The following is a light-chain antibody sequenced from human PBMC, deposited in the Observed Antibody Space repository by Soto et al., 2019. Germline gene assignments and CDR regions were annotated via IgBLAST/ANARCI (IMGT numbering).Light chain of an antibody. CDR1: QSVSSSY. Sequence: EIVLTQSPGTLSLSPWERATLSFMASQSVSSSYLAWYQQKPGQAPRLLIYGASSRATGIPDRFSGSGSGTDFTLTISRLEPDDFATYYCQQYNSYPLTFGGGTKVDIK. J-gene: IGKJ4*01. CDR3: QQYNSYPLT. V-gene: IGKV3-20*01. CDR2: GAS.